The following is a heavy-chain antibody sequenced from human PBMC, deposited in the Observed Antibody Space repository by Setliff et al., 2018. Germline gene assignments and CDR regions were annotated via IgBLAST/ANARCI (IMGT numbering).Heavy chain of an antibody. CDR3: ARENTAKNFWGEESDY. Sequence: ASVKVSCKASGYTFTTYYMHWVRQAPGQGLEWVGVINPGDGSTTYAQKFQGRVKMTRDTSTNTVYMQLNSQRFEDRAVYYCARENTAKNFWGEESDYWGQGTLVTVSS. D-gene: IGHD3-3*01. CDR2: INPGDGST. J-gene: IGHJ4*02. CDR1: GYTFTTYY. V-gene: IGHV1-46*01.